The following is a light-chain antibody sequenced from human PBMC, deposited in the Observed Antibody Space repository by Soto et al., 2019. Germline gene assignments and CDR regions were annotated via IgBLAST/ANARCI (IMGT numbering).Light chain of an antibody. J-gene: IGKJ1*01. CDR1: QSISSW. Sequence: DIPMTQSPSTLSASVGDRVTITCRASQSISSWLAWYQQKPGKAPKLLIYDASSLESGVPSRFSGSGSGTEFTLTISSLQPHDFATYYCQQYNSYPPWTFGQGTKVEIK. CDR3: QQYNSYPPWT. V-gene: IGKV1-5*01. CDR2: DAS.